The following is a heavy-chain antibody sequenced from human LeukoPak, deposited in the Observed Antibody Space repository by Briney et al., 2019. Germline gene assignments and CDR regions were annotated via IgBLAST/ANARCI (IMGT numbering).Heavy chain of an antibody. CDR2: ISYDGSNK. CDR1: GFTFSSYA. CDR3: AGLVVVTAISFDY. J-gene: IGHJ4*02. Sequence: GRSLRLSCAASGFTFSSYAMHWVRQAPGKGLEWVAVISYDGSNKYYADSVKGRFTISRDNSKNTLYLQMNSLRAEDTAVYYCAGLVVVTAISFDYWGQGTLVTVSS. D-gene: IGHD2-21*02. V-gene: IGHV3-30*01.